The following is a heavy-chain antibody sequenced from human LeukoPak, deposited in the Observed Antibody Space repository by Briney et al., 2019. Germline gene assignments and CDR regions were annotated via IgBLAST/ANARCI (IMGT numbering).Heavy chain of an antibody. Sequence: GGSLRLSCAASGFTFSSYAMSRVRQAPGKGLEWVSAISGSGGSTYYADSVKGRFTISRDNSKNTLYLQMNSLRAEDTAVYYCARLHTGLLIDYWGQGTLVTVSS. V-gene: IGHV3-23*01. D-gene: IGHD4-11*01. J-gene: IGHJ4*02. CDR3: ARLHTGLLIDY. CDR1: GFTFSSYA. CDR2: ISGSGGST.